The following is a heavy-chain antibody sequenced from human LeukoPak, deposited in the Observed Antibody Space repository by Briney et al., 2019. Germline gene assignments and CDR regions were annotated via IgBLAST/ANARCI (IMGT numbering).Heavy chain of an antibody. CDR1: GFTFSDYT. D-gene: IGHD3-9*01. J-gene: IGHJ6*02. CDR3: TRDLMDYDVSTGLHHYYMDV. CDR2: ISSGGTYK. V-gene: IGHV3-21*01. Sequence: GGSLRLSCAASGFTFSDYTMNWVRQAPGKGLEWVSSISSGGTYKYYADSVRGRFTISRDNAKNTLYLQMNTLRVEDTAVYYCTRDLMDYDVSTGLHHYYMDVWGQGTTVTVSS.